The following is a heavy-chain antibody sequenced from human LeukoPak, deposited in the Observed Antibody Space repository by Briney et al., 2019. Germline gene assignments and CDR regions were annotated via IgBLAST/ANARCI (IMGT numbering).Heavy chain of an antibody. CDR3: ARDLRMRCSSTSCYYYYGMDV. V-gene: IGHV4-59*01. CDR2: IYYSGST. J-gene: IGHJ6*02. CDR1: GGSISSYY. D-gene: IGHD2-2*01. Sequence: SETLSLTCTVSGGSISSYYWSWIRQPPGKGLEWIGYIYYSGSTNYNPSLKSRVTISVDTSKNQFSLKLSSVTAADTAVYYCARDLRMRCSSTSCYYYYGMDVWGQGTTVTVSS.